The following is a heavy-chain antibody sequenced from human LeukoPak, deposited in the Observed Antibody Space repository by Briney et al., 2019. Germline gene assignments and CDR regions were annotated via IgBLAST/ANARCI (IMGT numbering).Heavy chain of an antibody. CDR3: ARLGYCSSTSCPKHYYYYGMDV. V-gene: IGHV5-51*01. CDR2: IYPGDSDT. D-gene: IGHD2-2*01. CDR1: GYSFTSYW. J-gene: IGHJ6*02. Sequence: GESLKISCKGSGYSFTSYWIGWVRQMPGKGLEWMGIIYPGDSDTRYSPSFQGQVTISADKPISTAYLQWSSLKASDTAMHYCARLGYCSSTSCPKHYYYYGMDVWGQGTTVTVSS.